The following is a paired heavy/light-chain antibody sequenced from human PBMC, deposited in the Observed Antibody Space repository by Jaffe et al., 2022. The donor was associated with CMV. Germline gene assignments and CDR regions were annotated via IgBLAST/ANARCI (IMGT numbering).Light chain of an antibody. CDR3: AAWDDSLSGRV. J-gene: IGLJ3*02. CDR2: KND. CDR1: SSNIGRNY. V-gene: IGLV1-47*01. Sequence: QSILTQPPSASGTPGQRVTISCSGSSSNIGRNYVYWYQQFPGTAPRLLISKNDQRPSGVPDRFSGSKSGTSASLAVSGLRSEDEADYYCAAWDDSLSGRVFGGGTKLTVL.
Heavy chain of an antibody. CDR1: GFTFSMYD. Sequence: EVQLVESGGGLVTPGGSLRLSCAASGFTFSMYDMSWVRQAPGKGLEWVSSISADGTYIYYGGSVKGRFTISRDNAKSSLYLQMNSLRADDTAVYYCARVDPAYGANEDYWGHGTLVTVSS. V-gene: IGHV3-21*02. CDR3: ARVDPAYGANEDY. D-gene: IGHD4-17*01. CDR2: ISADGTYI. J-gene: IGHJ4*01.